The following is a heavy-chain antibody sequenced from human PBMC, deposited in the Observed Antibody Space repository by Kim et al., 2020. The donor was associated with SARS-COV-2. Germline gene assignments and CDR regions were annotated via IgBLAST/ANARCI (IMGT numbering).Heavy chain of an antibody. D-gene: IGHD3-22*01. J-gene: IGHJ4*02. Sequence: YSPSFEGQVTMSVDKSTNTAYLRWRSLRASDTAIYYCARYEDYYSTYFFDYWGQGTQVTVSS. CDR3: ARYEDYYSTYFFDY. V-gene: IGHV5-51*01.